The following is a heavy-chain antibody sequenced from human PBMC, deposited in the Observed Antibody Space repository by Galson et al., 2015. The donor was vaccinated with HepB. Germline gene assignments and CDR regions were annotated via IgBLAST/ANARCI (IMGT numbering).Heavy chain of an antibody. D-gene: IGHD3-16*01. V-gene: IGHV1-18*01. CDR3: TKARYDNPPPDY. Sequence: SVKVSCKASGYPFTSHRISWVRQAPGHWLEWMGWISAYNGNKNYAQIFQGRVTNTTDTSTSTAYMELRSLTSDDTAVYYCTKARYDNPPPDYWGQGTLVTVSS. CDR2: ISAYNGNK. J-gene: IGHJ4*02. CDR1: GYPFTSHR.